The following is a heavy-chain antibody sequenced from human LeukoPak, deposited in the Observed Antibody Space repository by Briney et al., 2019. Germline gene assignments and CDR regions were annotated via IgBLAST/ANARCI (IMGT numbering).Heavy chain of an antibody. CDR2: ISSSSSYI. D-gene: IGHD2-2*02. J-gene: IGHJ4*02. Sequence: GGSVRLSCAASGFTFSSYSMNWVRQAPGKGLEWVSSISSSSSYIYYADSVKGRFTISRDNAKNSLYLQMNSLRAEDTAVYYCARVRANCSSTSCYRAAFGYWGQGTLVTVSS. CDR3: ARVRANCSSTSCYRAAFGY. V-gene: IGHV3-21*01. CDR1: GFTFSSYS.